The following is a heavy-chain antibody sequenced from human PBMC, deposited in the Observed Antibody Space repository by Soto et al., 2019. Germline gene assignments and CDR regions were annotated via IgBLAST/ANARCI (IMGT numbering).Heavy chain of an antibody. CDR3: AKSYYGDYDHRILFDN. Sequence: EVQLLESGAGLVQPGGSLRLSCAASGFPFSGYAINWVRQAPGKGLAWVSIISGIGSSTNYADSVKGRFTISRDNSRDTVHLQMNSLRAEDTAVYYCAKSYYGDYDHRILFDNWRQGTLVTVSS. V-gene: IGHV3-23*01. D-gene: IGHD4-17*01. J-gene: IGHJ4*02. CDR2: ISGIGSST. CDR1: GFPFSGYA.